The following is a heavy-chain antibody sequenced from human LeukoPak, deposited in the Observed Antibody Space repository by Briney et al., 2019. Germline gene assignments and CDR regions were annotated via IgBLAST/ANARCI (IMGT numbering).Heavy chain of an antibody. CDR3: ARQGSSGWAIFDY. CDR1: GGSISSYY. CDR2: IYYSGST. Sequence: SETLSLTCTVSGGSISSYYWSWIRQSPGEGLEWIGYIYYSGSTNYNPSLKSRATISVDTSKNQFSLKLSSVTAADTAVYYCARQGSSGWAIFDYWGQGTLVTVSS. J-gene: IGHJ4*02. V-gene: IGHV4-59*08. D-gene: IGHD6-19*01.